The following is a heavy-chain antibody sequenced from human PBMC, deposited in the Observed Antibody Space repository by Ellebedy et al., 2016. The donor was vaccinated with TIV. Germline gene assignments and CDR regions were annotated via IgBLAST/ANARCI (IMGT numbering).Heavy chain of an antibody. CDR3: VRGGAAPHNRYFDF. Sequence: PGGSLRLSCAASGFSLTGSDLHWVRRPAGKGLEWVSASGAAGDTYYPDSVRGRFTISRESAKNSFYLQMNSLTAGDTAVYYCVRGGAAPHNRYFDFWGRGTLVTVSS. D-gene: IGHD1-14*01. CDR1: GFSLTGSD. J-gene: IGHJ2*01. V-gene: IGHV3-13*01. CDR2: SGAAGDT.